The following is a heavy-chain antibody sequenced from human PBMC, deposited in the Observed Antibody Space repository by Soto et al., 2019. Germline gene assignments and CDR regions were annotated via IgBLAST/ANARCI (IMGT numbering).Heavy chain of an antibody. J-gene: IGHJ5*02. V-gene: IGHV4-34*01. CDR2: INHSGST. CDR1: GGSFSGYY. CDR3: ARGSDYYGSGSYYRRGNNWFDP. Sequence: NPSETLSLTCAVYGGSFSGYYWSWIRQPPGKGLEWIGEINHSGSTNYNPSLKSRVTISVDTSKNQFSLKLSSVTAADTAVYYCARGSDYYGSGSYYRRGNNWFDPWGQGTLVTVSS. D-gene: IGHD3-10*01.